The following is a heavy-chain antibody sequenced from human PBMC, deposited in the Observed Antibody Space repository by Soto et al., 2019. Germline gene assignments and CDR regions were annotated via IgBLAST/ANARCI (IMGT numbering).Heavy chain of an antibody. J-gene: IGHJ4*02. CDR1: GFTFSSYA. V-gene: IGHV3-23*01. Sequence: EVQLLESGGGLVQPGGSLRLSCAASGFTFSSYAMNWVRQAPGKGLEWVSAISGSAATTHFADSVKGRFTISRDNSKNTPYLQMNSLRAEDTAVYYWARDRSYYDSSGSYAPPYWGQGTLVTVSS. CDR3: ARDRSYYDSSGSYAPPY. CDR2: ISGSAATT. D-gene: IGHD3-22*01.